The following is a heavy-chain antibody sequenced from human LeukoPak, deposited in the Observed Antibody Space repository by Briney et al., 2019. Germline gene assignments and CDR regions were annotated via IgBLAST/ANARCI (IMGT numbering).Heavy chain of an antibody. D-gene: IGHD3-9*01. Sequence: ASVKVSCKASGYTFTSYGISWVRQAPGQGLEWMGWISAYNGNTNYAQKLQGRVTMTTDTSTSTAYMELRSLRSDDTAVYYCARDPGQYYDILTGYYTPYYFEYWGQGTLVTVSS. V-gene: IGHV1-18*01. J-gene: IGHJ4*02. CDR3: ARDPGQYYDILTGYYTPYYFEY. CDR2: ISAYNGNT. CDR1: GYTFTSYG.